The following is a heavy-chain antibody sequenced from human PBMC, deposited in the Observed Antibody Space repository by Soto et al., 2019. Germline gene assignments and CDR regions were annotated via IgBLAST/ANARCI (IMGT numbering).Heavy chain of an antibody. CDR3: ASMSCSTSWYGSSSHSHWDYYYGKDV. J-gene: IGHJ6*02. Sequence: ASVKVSCKASGYTFTGYYMHWVRQAPGQGLGWMGWINPNSGGTNYAQKFQGRVTMTRDTSISTAYMELSRRRSDDTAVSYCASMSCSTSWYGSSSHSHWDYYYGKDVWGERTTVTDSS. CDR2: INPNSGGT. D-gene: IGHD2-2*01. CDR1: GYTFTGYY. V-gene: IGHV1-2*02.